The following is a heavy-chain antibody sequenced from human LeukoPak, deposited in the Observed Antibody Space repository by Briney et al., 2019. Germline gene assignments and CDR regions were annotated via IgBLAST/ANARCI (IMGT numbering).Heavy chain of an antibody. D-gene: IGHD2/OR15-2a*01. CDR2: ISGDSSYI. CDR3: VSFYETY. V-gene: IGHV3-21*01. CDR1: GFIFSSYP. J-gene: IGHJ4*02. Sequence: GGSLRLSCAASGFIFSSYPLNWVRQAPGKGLEWVSTISGDSSYIQYADSVKGRFTISKDNAKNTVYLQMNSLRAEDTAVYYCVSFYETYWGRGTLVTVSS.